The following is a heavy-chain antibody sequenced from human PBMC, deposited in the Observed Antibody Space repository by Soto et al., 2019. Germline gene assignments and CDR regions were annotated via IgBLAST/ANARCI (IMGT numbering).Heavy chain of an antibody. D-gene: IGHD3-22*01. V-gene: IGHV4-31*03. CDR1: GGSISSGGYY. CDR3: ASSGTDYSDSSGYYPPDY. J-gene: IGHJ4*02. Sequence: SETLSLTCTVSGGSISSGGYYWSWIRQHPGKGLEWIGYIYYSGSTYYNPSLKSRVTISVDTSKNQFSLKLSSVTAADTVVYYCASSGTDYSDSSGYYPPDYWGQGTLVTVSS. CDR2: IYYSGST.